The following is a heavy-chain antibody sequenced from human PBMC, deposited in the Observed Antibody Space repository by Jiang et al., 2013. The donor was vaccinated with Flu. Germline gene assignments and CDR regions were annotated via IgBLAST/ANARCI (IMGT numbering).Heavy chain of an antibody. D-gene: IGHD6-19*01. V-gene: IGHV3-30*18. CDR1: GFTFSSYG. CDR3: AKDSKGIAVAGGRYFDY. CDR2: ISYDGSNK. J-gene: IGHJ4*02. Sequence: VQLVESGGGVVQPGRSLRLSCAASGFTFSSYGMHWVRQAPGKGLEWVAVISYDGSNKYYADSVKGRFTISRDNSKNTLYLQMNSLRAEDTAVYYCAKDSKGIAVAGGRYFDYWGQGTLVTVSS.